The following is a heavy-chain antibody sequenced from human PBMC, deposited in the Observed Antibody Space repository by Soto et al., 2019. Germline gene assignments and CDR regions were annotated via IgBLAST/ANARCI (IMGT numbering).Heavy chain of an antibody. CDR3: ARMPGSGVVITLYFDY. J-gene: IGHJ4*02. D-gene: IGHD3-3*01. CDR2: IYYSGST. CDR1: GGSISSSSYY. V-gene: IGHV4-39*01. Sequence: SETLSLTCTVSGGSISSSSYYWGWIRQPPGKGLEWIGSIYYSGSTYYNPSLKSRVTISVDTSKNQFSLKLSSVTAADTAVYYCARMPGSGVVITLYFDYWGQGTLVTVSS.